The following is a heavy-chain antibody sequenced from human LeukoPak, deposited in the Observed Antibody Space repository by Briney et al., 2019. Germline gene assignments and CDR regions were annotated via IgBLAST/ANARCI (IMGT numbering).Heavy chain of an antibody. V-gene: IGHV3-21*01. D-gene: IGHD2-15*01. CDR2: ISFSGTYI. Sequence: GGSLRLSCAASGFTFSAYSLNWVRQAPGKGLEWISSISFSGTYIYYADSVKGRFTISRDNAKNSLYLQMNSLRAEDTAVYYCARDGGGHDAFDIWGQGTMVTVSS. CDR1: GFTFSAYS. CDR3: ARDGGGHDAFDI. J-gene: IGHJ3*02.